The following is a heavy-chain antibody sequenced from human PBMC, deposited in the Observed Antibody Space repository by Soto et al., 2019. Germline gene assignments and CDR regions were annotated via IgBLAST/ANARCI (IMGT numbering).Heavy chain of an antibody. Sequence: EVQLVESGGGLVQPGRSLRLSCAASGFAFDDYAMFWFRQPPGRGLEWVSSINWNSGTINYADSVEGRFTISRDNTKNSLYMQMNGLRAEDTALYYCAKGPYSISSAGWFDPWGQGTLVTVSS. CDR1: GFAFDDYA. V-gene: IGHV3-9*01. J-gene: IGHJ5*02. CDR2: INWNSGTI. D-gene: IGHD6-6*01. CDR3: AKGPYSISSAGWFDP.